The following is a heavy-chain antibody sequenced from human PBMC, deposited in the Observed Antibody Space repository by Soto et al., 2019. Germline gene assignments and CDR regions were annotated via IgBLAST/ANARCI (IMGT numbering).Heavy chain of an antibody. D-gene: IGHD2-2*01. Sequence: EVQLLESGGGLVQPGGSLRLSCAASGFTFSSYAMSWVRQAPGKGLEWVSAISGSGGSTYYADSVKGRFTISRDNSKKQXXLQMNSLRAEDTAVYYCAKGRGYCSSTSCYVGSDYWGQGTLVTVSS. V-gene: IGHV3-23*01. CDR2: ISGSGGST. CDR3: AKGRGYCSSTSCYVGSDY. CDR1: GFTFSSYA. J-gene: IGHJ4*02.